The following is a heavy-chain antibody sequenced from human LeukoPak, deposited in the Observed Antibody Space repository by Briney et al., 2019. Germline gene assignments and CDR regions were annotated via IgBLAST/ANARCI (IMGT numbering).Heavy chain of an antibody. V-gene: IGHV3-30-3*01. CDR3: ARDRGYYYGMDV. CDR1: GFTFSSYA. Sequence: GRSLRLSCAASGFTFSSYAMHWVRQAPGKGLEWVAVISYDGSNKYYADSVQGRFTISRDNSKNTLYLQMNSLRAEDTAVYYCARDRGYYYGMDVWGQGTTVTVSS. J-gene: IGHJ6*02. CDR2: ISYDGSNK. D-gene: IGHD5-12*01.